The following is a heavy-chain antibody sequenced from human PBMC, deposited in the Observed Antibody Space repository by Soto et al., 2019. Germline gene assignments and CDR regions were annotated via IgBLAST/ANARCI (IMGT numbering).Heavy chain of an antibody. CDR2: IWYDGSNK. Sequence: PGGSLRLSCAASGFTFSSYGMHWVRQAPGKGLEWVAVIWYDGSNKYYADSVKGRFTISRDNSKNTLYLQMNSLRAEDTAVYYCASDLPSDKYYYGMDVWGQGTMVTV. D-gene: IGHD3-9*01. J-gene: IGHJ6*02. CDR3: ASDLPSDKYYYGMDV. CDR1: GFTFSSYG. V-gene: IGHV3-33*01.